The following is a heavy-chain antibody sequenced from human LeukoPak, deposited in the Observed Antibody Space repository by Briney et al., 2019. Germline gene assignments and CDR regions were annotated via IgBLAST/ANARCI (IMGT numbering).Heavy chain of an antibody. D-gene: IGHD3-10*01. CDR3: ARDSTAYYHGSGTFHYFDY. Sequence: ASVKVSCKASGYTFTDYDINWVRQATGQGLEWMGWMNPNSGNTGYTQKFQGRVTMTRNTSISTAYMELSSLRSEDTAVYYCARDSTAYYHGSGTFHYFDYWGQGTLVTVSS. V-gene: IGHV1-8*01. J-gene: IGHJ4*02. CDR1: GYTFTDYD. CDR2: MNPNSGNT.